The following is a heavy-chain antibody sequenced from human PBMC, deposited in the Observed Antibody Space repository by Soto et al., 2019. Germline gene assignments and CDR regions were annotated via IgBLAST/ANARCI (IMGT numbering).Heavy chain of an antibody. Sequence: GWSLRLSFAASGFTFTSYSMNWVRQAPGKGLEWVSYISSSSSTICYADSVKGRFTSSRDNAKNSLYLQMNSLRDEDTAVYYCARPRINMVRGVINYYGMDVWGQGTTVTVSS. V-gene: IGHV3-48*02. J-gene: IGHJ6*02. CDR3: ARPRINMVRGVINYYGMDV. D-gene: IGHD3-10*01. CDR2: ISSSSSTI. CDR1: GFTFTSYS.